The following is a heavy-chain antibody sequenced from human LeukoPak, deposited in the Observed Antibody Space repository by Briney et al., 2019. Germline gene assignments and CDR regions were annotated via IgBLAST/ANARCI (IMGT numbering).Heavy chain of an antibody. Sequence: GGSLRLSCAASGFTFSSYAMSWVRQAPGKGLEWVSAISGSGGSTYYADSVKGRFTISRDNSKNTLYLQMNSLRAEDTAVYYCAKGGYCSSTSCYANGGNYWGQGTLVTVSS. CDR2: ISGSGGST. V-gene: IGHV3-23*01. D-gene: IGHD2-2*03. CDR3: AKGGYCSSTSCYANGGNY. CDR1: GFTFSSYA. J-gene: IGHJ4*02.